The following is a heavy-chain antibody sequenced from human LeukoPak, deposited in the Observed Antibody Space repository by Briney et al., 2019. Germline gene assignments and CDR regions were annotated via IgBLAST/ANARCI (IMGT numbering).Heavy chain of an antibody. CDR1: GFTFSTYS. J-gene: IGHJ4*02. V-gene: IGHV3-48*02. D-gene: IGHD6-6*01. Sequence: GGSLRLSCAASGFTFSTYSMNWVRQAPGKGLEWVSYISSSSGTIYYADSVKGRFTISRDNAKNSLYLQMNSLRDDDTAVYYCARTAYSTSSLGFWGQGTLVTVSS. CDR2: ISSSSGTI. CDR3: ARTAYSTSSLGF.